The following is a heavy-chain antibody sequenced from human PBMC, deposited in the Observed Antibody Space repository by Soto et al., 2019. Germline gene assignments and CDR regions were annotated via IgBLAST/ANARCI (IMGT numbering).Heavy chain of an antibody. D-gene: IGHD2-8*01. CDR2: ISSNGGST. CDR3: VKSPRLKDFSEPR. J-gene: IGHJ4*02. CDR1: GFTFSTYA. Sequence: PGGSLRLSCSASGFTFSTYAMHWVRQAPGKGLEYVSAISSNGGSTYYADSVKGRFTISRDNFKNTLHLQMSSLRAEDTAVYYCVKSPRLKDFSEPRWGQGTLVTVSS. V-gene: IGHV3-64D*08.